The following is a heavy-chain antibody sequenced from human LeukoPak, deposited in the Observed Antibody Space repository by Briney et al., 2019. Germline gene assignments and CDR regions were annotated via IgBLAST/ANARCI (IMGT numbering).Heavy chain of an antibody. Sequence: GGSLRLSCAASGFTFDDYDMSWVRQVPGGGLEWVSGITWNGGETGYADSVKGRFAISRDNTKNSLYLQMSSLRAEDAALYYCARDPFCSSTAGCYFEDWFDPWGPGTLVTVSS. CDR1: GFTFDDYD. D-gene: IGHD2-2*01. CDR2: ITWNGGET. V-gene: IGHV3-20*04. J-gene: IGHJ5*02. CDR3: ARDPFCSSTAGCYFEDWFDP.